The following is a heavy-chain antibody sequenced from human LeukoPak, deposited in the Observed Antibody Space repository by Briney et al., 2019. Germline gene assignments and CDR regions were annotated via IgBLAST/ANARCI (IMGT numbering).Heavy chain of an antibody. D-gene: IGHD6-13*01. CDR1: GYTFTGYY. V-gene: IGHV1-2*04. CDR2: INPNSGGT. CDR3: AREGQYSSSWYAY. J-gene: IGHJ4*02. Sequence: GASVKVSCKASGYTFTGYYMHWVRQAPGQGLEWMGWINPNSGGTNYAQKFQGWVTMTRDTSISTAYMELSRLRSDDTAVYYCAREGQYSSSWYAYWGQGTLVTVSS.